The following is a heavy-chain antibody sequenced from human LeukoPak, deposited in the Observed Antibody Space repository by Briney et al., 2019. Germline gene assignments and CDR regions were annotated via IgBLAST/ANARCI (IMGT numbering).Heavy chain of an antibody. Sequence: GGSLRLSCGTSGFTFSSFAMHWVRQAPGKGLEWVAFVRYDGSNKYYADSVKGRFTISRDNSRNTLYLEMNSLRTEDTAVYYCAKDHRLRGSGSYYLDWGQGTLVTVSS. J-gene: IGHJ4*02. CDR3: AKDHRLRGSGSYYLD. D-gene: IGHD3-10*01. CDR1: GFTFSSFA. V-gene: IGHV3-30*02. CDR2: VRYDGSNK.